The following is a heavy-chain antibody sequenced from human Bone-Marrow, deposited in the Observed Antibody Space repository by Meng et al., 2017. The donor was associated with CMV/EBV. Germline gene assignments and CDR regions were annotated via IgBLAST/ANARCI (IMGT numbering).Heavy chain of an antibody. CDR3: AKDVSSNGYSSADY. J-gene: IGHJ4*02. D-gene: IGHD5-18*01. Sequence: GESLKISCAASGFTFSSYDMHWVRQAPGKGLEWVSLISWDGGSTYYADSVKGRFTISRDNSKTSLYLQMNSLRTEDTALYYCAKDVSSNGYSSADYWGQGTLVTVSS. CDR2: ISWDGGST. V-gene: IGHV3-43*02. CDR1: GFTFSSYD.